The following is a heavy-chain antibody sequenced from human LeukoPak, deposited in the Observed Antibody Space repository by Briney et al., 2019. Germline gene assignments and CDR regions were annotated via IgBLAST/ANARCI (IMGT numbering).Heavy chain of an antibody. V-gene: IGHV3-9*01. Sequence: GGSLRLSCSASGFTIDDYAMHWVRQAPGKGLEWVSGISWNSGSIGYADSVKGRFTISRDNAKNSLYLQMNSLRAEDTALYYCAKDMRGATTSFDYWGQGTLVTVSS. CDR2: ISWNSGSI. CDR3: AKDMRGATTSFDY. CDR1: GFTIDDYA. J-gene: IGHJ4*02. D-gene: IGHD1-26*01.